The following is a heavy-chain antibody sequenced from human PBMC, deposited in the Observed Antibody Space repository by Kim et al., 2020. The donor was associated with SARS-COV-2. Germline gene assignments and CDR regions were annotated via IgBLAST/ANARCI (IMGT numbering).Heavy chain of an antibody. CDR3: AKGWLYSGSSDDAFDI. CDR2: ISGSGGST. J-gene: IGHJ3*02. Sequence: GGSLRLSCAASGFTFSSYAMSWVRQAPGKGLEWVSAISGSGGSTYYADSVKGRFTISRDNSKNTLYLQMNSLRAEDTAVYYCAKGWLYSGSSDDAFDIWGQGTMVTVSS. V-gene: IGHV3-23*01. D-gene: IGHD1-26*01. CDR1: GFTFSSYA.